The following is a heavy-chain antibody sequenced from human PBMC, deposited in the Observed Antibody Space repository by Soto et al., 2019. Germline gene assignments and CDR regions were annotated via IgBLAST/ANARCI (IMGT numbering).Heavy chain of an antibody. Sequence: PSETLSLTCTVSGGSISSYYWNWIRQPPGKGLEWIGDIYHSGNTNYNPSLKSRVTISVDTSKNQFSLKLSSVTAADTAVYYCARGLGGNFDYWGQGTLVTVSS. D-gene: IGHD3-10*01. V-gene: IGHV4-59*01. J-gene: IGHJ4*02. CDR2: IYHSGNT. CDR1: GGSISSYY. CDR3: ARGLGGNFDY.